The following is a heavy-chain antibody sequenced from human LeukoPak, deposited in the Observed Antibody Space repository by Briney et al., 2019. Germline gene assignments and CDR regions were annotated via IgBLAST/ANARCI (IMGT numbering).Heavy chain of an antibody. V-gene: IGHV3-11*01. CDR1: GFTVSSNY. D-gene: IGHD3-3*01. CDR3: ARDFWRYDFWSGRNENWFDP. J-gene: IGHJ5*02. Sequence: GGSLRLSCAASGFTVSSNYMSWIRQAPGRGLEWVSYISSSGSTIYYADSVKGRFTISRDNAKNSLYLQMNSLRAEDTAVYYCARDFWRYDFWSGRNENWFDPWGQGTLVTVSS. CDR2: ISSSGSTI.